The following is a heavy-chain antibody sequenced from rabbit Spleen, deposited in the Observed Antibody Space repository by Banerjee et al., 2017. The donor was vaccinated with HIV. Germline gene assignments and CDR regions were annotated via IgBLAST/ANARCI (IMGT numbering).Heavy chain of an antibody. J-gene: IGHJ6*01. CDR2: IYTGSGST. V-gene: IGHV1S40*01. D-gene: IGHD8-1*01. CDR1: GFSFSSSYF. CDR3: ARDTGSSFSSYGMDL. Sequence: QSLEESGGDLVKPGASLTLTCTASGFSFSSSYFMYWVRQAPGKGLEWIGCIYTGSGSTYYASWAKGRFTVSKTSSTTVTLQMTSLTAADTATYFCARDTGSSFSSYGMDLWGPGTLVTVS.